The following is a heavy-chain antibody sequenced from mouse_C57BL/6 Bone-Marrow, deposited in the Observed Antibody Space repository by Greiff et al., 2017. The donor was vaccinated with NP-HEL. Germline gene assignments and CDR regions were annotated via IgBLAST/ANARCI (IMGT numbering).Heavy chain of an antibody. Sequence: VQLKESGGDLVKPGGSLKLSCAASGFTFSSYGMSWVRQTPDKRLEWVATISSGGSYTYYPDSVKGRFTISRDNAKNTLYLQMSSLKSEDTAMYYCARVLYYYGSSWFAYWGQGTLGTVSA. J-gene: IGHJ3*01. V-gene: IGHV5-6*01. D-gene: IGHD1-1*01. CDR2: ISSGGSYT. CDR1: GFTFSSYG. CDR3: ARVLYYYGSSWFAY.